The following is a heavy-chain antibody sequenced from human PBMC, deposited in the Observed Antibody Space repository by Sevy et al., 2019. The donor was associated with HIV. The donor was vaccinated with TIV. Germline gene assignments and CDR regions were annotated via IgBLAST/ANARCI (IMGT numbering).Heavy chain of an antibody. CDR1: GFTFTDYY. V-gene: IGHV3-11*06. CDR2: ISSSSSYT. CDR3: ARHSTDWRWGGFGI. D-gene: IGHD2-2*01. Sequence: GSLRLSCAASGFTFTDYYMNWIRQAPGKGLEWVSYISSSSSYTNHADSVKGRFTISRDNAKNSLYLQMNSLRAEDTAVYYCARHSTDWRWGGFGIWGQGTMVSVSS. J-gene: IGHJ3*02.